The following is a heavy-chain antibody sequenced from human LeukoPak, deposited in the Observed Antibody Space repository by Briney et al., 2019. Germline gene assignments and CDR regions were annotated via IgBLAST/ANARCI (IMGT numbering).Heavy chain of an antibody. CDR2: IYPSDSDI. CDR1: GYSFTSYW. CDR3: ARVDGSGTFLYYFDY. V-gene: IGHV5-51*01. D-gene: IGHD3-10*01. J-gene: IGHJ4*02. Sequence: GASLKISCKGSGYSFTSYWIGWVRHMPGKGLEWMGIIYPSDSDIRYSPSFQGQVTISADKSISTAYLQWSSLKASDAAMYFCARVDGSGTFLYYFDYWGQGTLVTVSS.